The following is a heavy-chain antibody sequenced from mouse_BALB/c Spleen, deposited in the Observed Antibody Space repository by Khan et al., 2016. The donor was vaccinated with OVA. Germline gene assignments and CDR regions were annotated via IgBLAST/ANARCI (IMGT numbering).Heavy chain of an antibody. CDR1: GYSITSDYA. J-gene: IGHJ2*01. D-gene: IGHD1-1*01. V-gene: IGHV3-2*02. CDR2: ISYSGDT. Sequence: EVHLQESGPGLVKPSQSLSLTCTVTGYSITSDYAWNWIRQFPGNKLEWMGYISYSGDTAYNPSPTSRISITRDTSTNQFFLQLNSVTTEDTATDYCASMSLYYYGSNFEGYYFDDGGQGTTLTVSS. CDR3: ASMSLYYYGSNFEGYYFDD.